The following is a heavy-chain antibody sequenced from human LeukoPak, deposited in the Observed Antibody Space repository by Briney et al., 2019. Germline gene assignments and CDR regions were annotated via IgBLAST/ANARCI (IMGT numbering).Heavy chain of an antibody. J-gene: IGHJ5*02. Sequence: GGSLRLSCAASGFTFSSYGMHWVRQAPGKGLEWVAVIWYDGSNEYYADSVKGRFTISRDNSKNTLYLQMNSLRAEDTAVYYCARDLRPMTTVTTNWFDPWGQGTLVTVSS. D-gene: IGHD4-17*01. CDR1: GFTFSSYG. V-gene: IGHV3-33*01. CDR3: ARDLRPMTTVTTNWFDP. CDR2: IWYDGSNE.